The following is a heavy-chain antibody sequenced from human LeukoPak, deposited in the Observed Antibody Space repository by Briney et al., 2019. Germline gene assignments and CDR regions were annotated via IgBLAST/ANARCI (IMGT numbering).Heavy chain of an antibody. CDR2: ISGSGGST. V-gene: IGHV3-23*01. J-gene: IGHJ4*02. CDR3: AKGSMIVVVIRNPFDY. Sequence: GGSLRLSCAASGFTLSSHAMSWVRQAPGKGWEWGSAISGSGGSTYYADSVKGRFTISRDNSKNTLYLQMNSLRAEDTDVYYCAKGSMIVVVIRNPFDYWGQGTLVTVSS. D-gene: IGHD3-22*01. CDR1: GFTLSSHA.